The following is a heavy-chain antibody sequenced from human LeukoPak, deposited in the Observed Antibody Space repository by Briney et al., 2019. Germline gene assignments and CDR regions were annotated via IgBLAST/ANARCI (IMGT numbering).Heavy chain of an antibody. CDR3: ARVGSTVAAGTPDY. D-gene: IGHD6-13*01. Sequence: AGSLRLSCAASGFTFSDYYISWIRLAPGQGLEWDSYISGSGTHTTYAGSVRGRFTISRDNAKTSLSLKVNSLRADDTAVYYCARVGSTVAAGTPDYWGQGTLVTVSS. V-gene: IGHV3-11*06. J-gene: IGHJ4*02. CDR1: GFTFSDYY. CDR2: ISGSGTHT.